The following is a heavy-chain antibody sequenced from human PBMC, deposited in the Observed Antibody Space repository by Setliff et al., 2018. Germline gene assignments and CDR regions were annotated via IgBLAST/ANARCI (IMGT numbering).Heavy chain of an antibody. Sequence: PGGSLRLSCAASGFTFSSFAMSWVRQAPGKRLEWVSIINVGGTNTYYRDSVKGRFTIPRDNSKSTLYLQMNSLRAEDTAIYYCAKDKDVRVDYFDYWGPGTLVTVSS. J-gene: IGHJ4*02. CDR1: GFTFSSFA. CDR2: INVGGTNT. V-gene: IGHV3-23*01. CDR3: AKDKDVRVDYFDY. D-gene: IGHD3-10*01.